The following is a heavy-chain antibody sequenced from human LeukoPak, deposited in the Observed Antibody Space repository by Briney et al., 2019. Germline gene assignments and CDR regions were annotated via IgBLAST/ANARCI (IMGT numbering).Heavy chain of an antibody. Sequence: PGGSLRLSCAASGFTFSSYDMHWVRQATGKGLEWVSTISGSSDNTYYADSVKGRFTISRDNSKNTVYLQMNSLRAEDTAVYYCARGGDCIRTSCYVYYYHCMDVWGKGTTVTVS. CDR3: ARGGDCIRTSCYVYYYHCMDV. J-gene: IGHJ6*03. CDR1: GFTFSSYD. V-gene: IGHV3-23*01. D-gene: IGHD2-2*01. CDR2: ISGSSDNT.